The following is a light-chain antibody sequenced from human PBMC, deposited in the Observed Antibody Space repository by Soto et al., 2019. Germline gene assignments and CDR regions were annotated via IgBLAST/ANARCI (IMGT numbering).Light chain of an antibody. CDR2: AAS. V-gene: IGKV1-9*01. J-gene: IGKJ5*01. CDR3: QQRKSYPIT. Sequence: DIQLTHSPSFLSASVGDRVTITCRASQDINTYLAWYQQKPGKAPKLLIFAASTLQNGVPSRFSGSGSGTEFTVTIPSLQPEDFATYYCQQRKSYPITFGQGTRLEIK. CDR1: QDINTY.